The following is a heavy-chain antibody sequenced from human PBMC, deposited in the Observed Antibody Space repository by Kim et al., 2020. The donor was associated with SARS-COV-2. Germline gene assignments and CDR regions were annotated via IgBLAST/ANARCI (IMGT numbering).Heavy chain of an antibody. Sequence: SETLSLTCAVSGGSISNSWWSWVRQPPGMGLEWIGEISHSGTTNYNASLRSRATISVDKSNNQFSLKLTSVTAADTAVYYCAQSSSRRCLDYWGQGTLVT. J-gene: IGHJ4*02. V-gene: IGHV4-4*02. CDR1: GGSISNSW. D-gene: IGHD6-19*01. CDR2: ISHSGTT. CDR3: AQSSSRRCLDY.